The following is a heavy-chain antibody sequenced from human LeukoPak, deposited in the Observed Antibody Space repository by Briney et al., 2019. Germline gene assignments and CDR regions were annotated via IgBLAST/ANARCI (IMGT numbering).Heavy chain of an antibody. CDR1: GFTFSSYE. Sequence: PGGSLRLSCAASGFTFSSYEMNWVRQAPGKGLEWVSYISSSGSTIYYADSVKGRFTISRDNAKNSLYLQMNSLRAVDTAVYYCARGSSSTATRYYYYGMDVWGQGTTVTVSS. CDR2: ISSSGSTI. D-gene: IGHD2-21*02. V-gene: IGHV3-48*03. J-gene: IGHJ6*02. CDR3: ARGSSSTATRYYYYGMDV.